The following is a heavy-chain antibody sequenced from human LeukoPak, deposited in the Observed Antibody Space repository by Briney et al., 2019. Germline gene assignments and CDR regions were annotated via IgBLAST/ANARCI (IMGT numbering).Heavy chain of an antibody. D-gene: IGHD6-6*01. CDR3: ARVYSSSSGKNALDI. Sequence: IYYSGSTYYNPSLKSRVTISVDTSKNQFSLKLSSVTAADTAVYYCARVYSSSSGKNALDIWGQGTMVTVSS. V-gene: IGHV4-39*07. CDR2: IYYSGST. J-gene: IGHJ3*02.